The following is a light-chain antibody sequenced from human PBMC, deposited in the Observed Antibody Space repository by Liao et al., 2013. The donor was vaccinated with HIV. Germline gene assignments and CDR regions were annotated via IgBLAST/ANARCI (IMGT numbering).Light chain of an antibody. CDR3: QVWDSSSDHVV. CDR1: NIGSKS. V-gene: IGLV3-21*01. Sequence: SYELSQAPSLSVAPGRTATITCEVDNIGSKSVHWYQQKPGQAPVLVIYYDDDRPSGIPDRFSGSNSGNTATLTISGVGVGDEADYYCQVWDSSSDHVVFGGGTKLTVL. CDR2: YDD. J-gene: IGLJ2*01.